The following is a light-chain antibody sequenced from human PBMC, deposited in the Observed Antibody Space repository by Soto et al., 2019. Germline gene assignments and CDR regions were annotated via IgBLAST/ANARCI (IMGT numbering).Light chain of an antibody. Sequence: QSALTQPASVSGSPGQSITISCTGTSSDVGTYNLVSWYQHHPGKAPKLMIYEGSRRPSGVSNRFSGSKSANTASLTISGLQAEDEANYHCCSYADNNILLFGGGTKLTVL. CDR3: CSYADNNILL. CDR2: EGS. CDR1: SSDVGTYNL. J-gene: IGLJ2*01. V-gene: IGLV2-23*01.